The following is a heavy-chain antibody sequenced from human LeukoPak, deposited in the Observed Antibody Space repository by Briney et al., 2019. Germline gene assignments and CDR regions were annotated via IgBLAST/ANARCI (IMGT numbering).Heavy chain of an antibody. CDR1: GGTFSSYA. V-gene: IGHV1-69*04. CDR3: AVPRLWGRGPFDY. D-gene: IGHD3-16*01. CDR2: IIPILGIA. J-gene: IGHJ4*02. Sequence: SVKVSCRASGGTFSSYAISWVRQAPGQGLEWMGRIIPILGIANYAQKFQGRVTITADKSTSTAYMELSSLRSEDTAVYYCAVPRLWGRGPFDYWGQGTLVTVSS.